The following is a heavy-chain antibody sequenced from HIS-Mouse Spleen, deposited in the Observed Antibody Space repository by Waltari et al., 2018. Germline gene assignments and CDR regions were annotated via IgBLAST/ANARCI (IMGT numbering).Heavy chain of an antibody. Sequence: QLQLQESGPGLVKPSATLSLTCPVSGGSISSSIYYWGWIRQPPGKGLEWIGSIYYSGSTYYNPSLKSRVTISVDTSKNQFSLKLSSVTAADTAVYYCAREIPYSSSWYDWYFDLWGRGTLVTVSS. D-gene: IGHD6-13*01. CDR1: GGSISSSIYY. J-gene: IGHJ2*01. CDR3: AREIPYSSSWYDWYFDL. CDR2: IYYSGST. V-gene: IGHV4-39*07.